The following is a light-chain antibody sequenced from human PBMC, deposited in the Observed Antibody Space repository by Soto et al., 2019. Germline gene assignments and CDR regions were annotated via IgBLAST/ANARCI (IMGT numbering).Light chain of an antibody. CDR1: QSVTSTY. J-gene: IGKJ3*01. V-gene: IGKV3-20*01. CDR2: GAS. Sequence: EIVLTQSPGTLSLSPGESATLSCRASQSVTSTYLAWYQQKPGQAPRLLIYGASSRATGVPDRISGSGSGPDFALTTSSLEPEDFGLYYCQQYGGSPQFTFGRGPRVEI. CDR3: QQYGGSPQFT.